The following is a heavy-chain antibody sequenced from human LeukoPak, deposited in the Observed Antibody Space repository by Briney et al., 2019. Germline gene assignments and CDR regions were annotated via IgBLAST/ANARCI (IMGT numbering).Heavy chain of an antibody. CDR1: GGSFSGDY. Sequence: SETLSLTCAVYGGSFSGDYWSWIRQPPGKGPEWMGEINHSGSTNYNPSLKSRVTISVDTSKNQFSLKLSSVTAVDTAVYYCARGLDCSSTSCPIYYFDYWGRGTLVTVSS. J-gene: IGHJ4*02. CDR2: INHSGST. V-gene: IGHV4-34*01. D-gene: IGHD2-2*01. CDR3: ARGLDCSSTSCPIYYFDY.